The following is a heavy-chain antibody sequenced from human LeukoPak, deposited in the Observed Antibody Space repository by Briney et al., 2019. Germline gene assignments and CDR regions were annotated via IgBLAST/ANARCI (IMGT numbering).Heavy chain of an antibody. V-gene: IGHV4-59*01. D-gene: IGHD4/OR15-4a*01. CDR2: IYYSETT. Sequence: SETLSLTCTVSGGSISHYYWSWIRQPPGKGLEWIGYIYYSETTNYNPSLKSRVTISVDTSKNQFSLKLNSVTAADTTVYYCAREDPQTKVPEGMDIWGQGTTVTVSS. J-gene: IGHJ6*02. CDR1: GGSISHYY. CDR3: AREDPQTKVPEGMDI.